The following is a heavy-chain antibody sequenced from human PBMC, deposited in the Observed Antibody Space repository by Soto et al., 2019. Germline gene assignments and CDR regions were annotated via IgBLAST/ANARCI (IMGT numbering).Heavy chain of an antibody. CDR3: ARTLYYYDSSGYYRDRHDAFDI. CDR2: ISYDGSNK. CDR1: GFTFSSYA. D-gene: IGHD3-22*01. Sequence: GSLRLSCAASGFTFSSYAMHWVRQAPGKGLEWVAVISYDGSNKYYADSVKGRFTISRDNSKNTLYLQMNSLRAEDTAVYYCARTLYYYDSSGYYRDRHDAFDIWGQGTMVTVS. V-gene: IGHV3-30-3*01. J-gene: IGHJ3*02.